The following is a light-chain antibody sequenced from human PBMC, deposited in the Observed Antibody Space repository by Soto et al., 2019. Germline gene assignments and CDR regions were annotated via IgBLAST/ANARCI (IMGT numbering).Light chain of an antibody. V-gene: IGKV3-15*01. CDR2: GAS. CDR1: QSVSSN. J-gene: IGKJ4*01. CDR3: QQYNNWPPLT. Sequence: EIVMTQSPATLSVSPGERATLSRRASQSVSSNLAWYQQKPGQAPRLLIYGASTRATGIPARFSGSGSWTEFSLTISSLQSEDFAVYYCQQYNNWPPLTFGGGTKVEIK.